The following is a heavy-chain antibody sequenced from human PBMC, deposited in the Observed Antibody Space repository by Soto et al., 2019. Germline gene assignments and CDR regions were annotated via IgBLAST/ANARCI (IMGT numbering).Heavy chain of an antibody. CDR2: ISSSSYTI. Sequence: LRLSCTASGFTFNTYNMNWVRQAPGKGLEWVSYISSSSYTIKYADSVEGRFTVSRDNGKKSLYLQMNSLRDEDTAVYFCAREISLSAGSYFDYWGQGTLVTVSS. D-gene: IGHD3-10*01. CDR1: GFTFNTYN. V-gene: IGHV3-48*02. CDR3: AREISLSAGSYFDY. J-gene: IGHJ4*02.